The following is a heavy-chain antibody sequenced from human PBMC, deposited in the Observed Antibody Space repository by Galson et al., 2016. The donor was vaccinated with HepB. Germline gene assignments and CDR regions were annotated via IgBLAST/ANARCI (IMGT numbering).Heavy chain of an antibody. CDR2: IYYSDTYYSGSP. V-gene: IGHV4-61*03. D-gene: IGHD5-18*01. CDR1: GGSVGSGSYF. CDR3: ARAGDSNGGRAYYFDH. J-gene: IGHJ4*02. Sequence: SETLSLTCTVSGGSVGSGSYFWTWIRQPPGKGLEWMGHIYYSDTYYSGSPNYNPSLKSRVTMSVDTSKNHFSLNLTSVTAADTAVYYCARAGDSNGGRAYYFDHWGQGTLVTVSS.